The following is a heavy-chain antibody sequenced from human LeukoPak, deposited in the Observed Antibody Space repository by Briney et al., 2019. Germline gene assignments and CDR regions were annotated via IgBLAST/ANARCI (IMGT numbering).Heavy chain of an antibody. CDR3: ARRLESSWYGLLFDP. J-gene: IGHJ5*02. V-gene: IGHV3-23*01. Sequence: PGGALRLSCAASGFTFSTYAMSWVRQAPGKGLEWVSSIGRSAGSTFYADSVKGRFTISRDNSKNTLYLQMSSLRAEDTAVYYCARRLESSWYGLLFDPWGQGTLVTVS. CDR2: IGRSAGST. CDR1: GFTFSTYA. D-gene: IGHD6-13*01.